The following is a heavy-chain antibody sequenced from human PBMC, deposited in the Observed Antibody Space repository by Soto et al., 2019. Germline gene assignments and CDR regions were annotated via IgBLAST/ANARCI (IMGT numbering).Heavy chain of an antibody. D-gene: IGHD6-19*01. V-gene: IGHV3-23*01. CDR2: ISGSRGST. Sequence: CVPSGWTCSSYAMSRVCHATGKGPEWLSAISGSRGSTYYADSVKARFTISRDNSKNTLYLQMNRLRAEDTAVYYCAKDPGARIPVAGTYFDYWGQRSLFTVSS. CDR1: GWTCSSYA. J-gene: IGHJ4*02. CDR3: AKDPGARIPVAGTYFDY.